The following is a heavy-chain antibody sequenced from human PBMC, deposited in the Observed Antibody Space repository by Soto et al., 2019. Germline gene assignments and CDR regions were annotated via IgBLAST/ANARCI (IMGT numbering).Heavy chain of an antibody. CDR2: IYPGDSDT. CDR1: GYSFTSYW. D-gene: IGHD6-6*01. J-gene: IGHJ6*02. CDR3: ARHDSSYSSSRGFYYGMDV. V-gene: IGHV5-51*01. Sequence: ESLKISCKGSGYSFTSYWIGWVRQMPGKGLDWMGIIYPGDSDTRYSPSFQGQVTISADKSISTAYLRWSSLKASDTAMYYCARHDSSYSSSRGFYYGMDVWGQGTTVTVSS.